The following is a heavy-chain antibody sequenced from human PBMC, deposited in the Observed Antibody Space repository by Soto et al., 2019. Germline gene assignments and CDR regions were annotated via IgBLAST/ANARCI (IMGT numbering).Heavy chain of an antibody. CDR1: GGTFSSYA. Sequence: QVQLVQSGAEVKKPGSSVKVSCKASGGTFSSYAISWVRQAPGQGLEWMGGIIPIFGTAKYEQKFQGRVTITADESTSTAYMELSSLKSEDTAVYYCARVGSSGWTYYYYGMDVWGQGTTVTVSS. CDR3: ARVGSSGWTYYYYGMDV. CDR2: IIPIFGTA. V-gene: IGHV1-69*01. D-gene: IGHD6-19*01. J-gene: IGHJ6*02.